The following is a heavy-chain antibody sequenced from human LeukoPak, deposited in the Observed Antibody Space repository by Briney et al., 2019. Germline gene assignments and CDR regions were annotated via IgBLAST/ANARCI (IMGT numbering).Heavy chain of an antibody. CDR2: IRYDGSNK. D-gene: IGHD5-18*01. CDR3: AKDTDTAMAKYYFDY. CDR1: GFTFSSYG. V-gene: IGHV3-30*02. J-gene: IGHJ4*02. Sequence: GGSLRLSCAASGFTFSSYGMHWVRQAPGKGLEWVAFIRYDGSNKYYADSVKGRFTISRDNSKNTLYLQMNSLRAEDTAVYYCAKDTDTAMAKYYFDYWGQGALVTVSS.